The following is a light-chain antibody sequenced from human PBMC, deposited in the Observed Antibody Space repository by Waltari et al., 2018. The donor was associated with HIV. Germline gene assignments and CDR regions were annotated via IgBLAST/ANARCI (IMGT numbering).Light chain of an antibody. CDR3: RVWDGDSNHVV. CDR1: NIGSRS. J-gene: IGLJ2*01. V-gene: IGLV3-21*04. Sequence: SYMLTQPPSVSVAPGETARITCEGDNIGSRSVQWYQQKAGQAPVLVIYYDIDRPSGVPERVSGSNSDNTATLTISRVEAGDEADYYCRVWDGDSNHVVFGGGTELTVL. CDR2: YDI.